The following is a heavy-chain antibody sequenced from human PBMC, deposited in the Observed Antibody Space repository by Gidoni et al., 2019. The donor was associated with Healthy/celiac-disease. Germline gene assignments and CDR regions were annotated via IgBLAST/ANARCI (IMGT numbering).Heavy chain of an antibody. J-gene: IGHJ4*02. CDR3: AKAHRAVAGTDYFDY. CDR2: SSGSGGST. Sequence: EVQLLESGGGLVQPGGSLRLSCAASGCTFCSYAMSWVRQAPGKGLGWVSASSGSGGSTYYADSVKGRFTISRDNSKNTLYLQMNSLRAEDTAVYYCAKAHRAVAGTDYFDYWGQGTLVTVSS. D-gene: IGHD6-19*01. V-gene: IGHV3-23*01. CDR1: GCTFCSYA.